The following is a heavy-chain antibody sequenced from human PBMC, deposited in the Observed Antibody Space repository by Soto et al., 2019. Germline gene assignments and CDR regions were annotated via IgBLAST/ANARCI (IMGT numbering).Heavy chain of an antibody. D-gene: IGHD4-17*01. CDR1: GFTFSSYG. Sequence: GGSLRLSCAASGFTFSSYGMHWVRQAPGKGLEWVAVIWYDGSNKYYADSVKGRFTISRDNSKNTLYLQMNSLRAEDTAVYYCARDGARDTVWYFQHWGQGTLVTVSS. CDR3: ARDGARDTVWYFQH. V-gene: IGHV3-33*01. J-gene: IGHJ1*01. CDR2: IWYDGSNK.